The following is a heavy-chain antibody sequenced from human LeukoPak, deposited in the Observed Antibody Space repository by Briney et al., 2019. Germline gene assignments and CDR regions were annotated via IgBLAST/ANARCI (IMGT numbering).Heavy chain of an antibody. CDR3: ARDPSYSENLDY. CDR2: INSDGSST. CDR1: GFTFSSYW. V-gene: IGHV3-74*01. D-gene: IGHD1-26*01. Sequence: GGSLRLSCAASGFTFSSYWMHWVRQAPGKGLVWVSRINSDGSSTTYADSVKGRFTISRDNAKNTLYLQMNSLRAEDTAVYYCARDPSYSENLDYWGQGTLVTVSS. J-gene: IGHJ4*02.